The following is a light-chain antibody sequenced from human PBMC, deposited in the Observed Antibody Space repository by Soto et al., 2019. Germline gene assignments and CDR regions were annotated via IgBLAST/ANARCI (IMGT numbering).Light chain of an antibody. V-gene: IGKV3-20*01. Sequence: EIVLTQSPGTLSLSPGERATLSCRASQSVSNNYLAWYQQKPGQAPSLLIYGASSRATGLPDRFSGSGSGTEFTLTMSRLEPEDFAVFYCQQYGGSPRTFGQGTRVEIK. CDR1: QSVSNNY. J-gene: IGKJ1*01. CDR3: QQYGGSPRT. CDR2: GAS.